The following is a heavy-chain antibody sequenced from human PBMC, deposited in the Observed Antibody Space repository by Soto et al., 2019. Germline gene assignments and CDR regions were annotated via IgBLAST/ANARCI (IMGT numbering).Heavy chain of an antibody. D-gene: IGHD6-13*01. V-gene: IGHV2-5*02. Sequence: QITLKESGPTLVKPTQPLTLTCTFSGFSLTARDVGVAWVRQPPGKALEWLANIYWDEDVRYSPSLGGRLSISKDTSRNQVVLTMTNMDPADTATYFCAHRRGSAAGAFDYWGQGTLVTVSS. J-gene: IGHJ4*02. CDR2: IYWDEDV. CDR1: GFSLTARDVG. CDR3: AHRRGSAAGAFDY.